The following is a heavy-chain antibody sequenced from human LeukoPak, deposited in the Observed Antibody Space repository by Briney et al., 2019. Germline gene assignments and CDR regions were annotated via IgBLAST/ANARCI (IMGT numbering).Heavy chain of an antibody. D-gene: IGHD2-2*01. V-gene: IGHV1-18*04. CDR1: GYTFTSYG. CDR3: ARADIVVVPADSWFDP. J-gene: IGHJ5*02. CDR2: ISAYNGNT. Sequence: ASVKVSCKASGYTFTSYGISWVRQAPGQGLEWMGWISAYNGNTNYAQKLQGRVTMTTDTSTSTAYMELRSLRSDDTAVYYCARADIVVVPADSWFDPWGQGTLVTVS.